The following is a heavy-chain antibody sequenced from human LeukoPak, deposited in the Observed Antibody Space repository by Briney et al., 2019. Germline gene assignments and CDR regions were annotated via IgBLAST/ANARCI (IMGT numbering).Heavy chain of an antibody. CDR2: IWYGGSNK. V-gene: IGHV3-30*02. J-gene: IGHJ3*02. Sequence: GGSLRLSCAASGFTFSSYGMHWVRQAPGKGLEWVAVIWYGGSNKYYADSVKGRFTISRDNSKNTLYLQMNSLRAEDTAVYYCAKEVPEGAFDIWGQGTMVTVSS. D-gene: IGHD2-2*01. CDR1: GFTFSSYG. CDR3: AKEVPEGAFDI.